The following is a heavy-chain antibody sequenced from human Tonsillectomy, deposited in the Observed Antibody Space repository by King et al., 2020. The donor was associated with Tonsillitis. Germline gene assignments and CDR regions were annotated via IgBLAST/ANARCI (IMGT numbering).Heavy chain of an antibody. J-gene: IGHJ3*02. D-gene: IGHD3-22*01. V-gene: IGHV4-59*01. CDR2: IYYSGST. CDR1: GGSISSYY. Sequence: VQLQESGPGLVKPSETLSLTCTVSGGSISSYYWSWIRQPPGKGLEWIGYIYYSGSTNYNPSLKIRVTISVDTSKNQFSLKLTSVTAADTAGYYFARGAGDYYESSGYRTDAFDIWGQGTMVTVSS. CDR3: ARGAGDYYESSGYRTDAFDI.